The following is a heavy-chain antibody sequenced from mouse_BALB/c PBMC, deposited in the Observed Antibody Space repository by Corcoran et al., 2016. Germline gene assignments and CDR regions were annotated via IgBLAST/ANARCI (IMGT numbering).Heavy chain of an antibody. CDR2: IDPANGNT. V-gene: IGHV14-3*02. CDR1: GFNIKDTY. Sequence: EVQLQQSGAELVKPGASVKLSCTASGFNIKDTYMHWVKQRPEQGLEWIGRIDPANGNTKYDPKFQGKATITADTSSNTAYLQLSSLTSEDTAVYYCARSKNRGDAKGAFAYWGQGTLVTVSA. J-gene: IGHJ3*01. CDR3: ARSKNRGDAKGAFAY. D-gene: IGHD1-3*01.